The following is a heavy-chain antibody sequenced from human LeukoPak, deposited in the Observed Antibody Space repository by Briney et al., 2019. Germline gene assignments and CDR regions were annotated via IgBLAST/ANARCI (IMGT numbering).Heavy chain of an antibody. CDR1: GGSISSGSYY. CDR2: IYTSGST. J-gene: IGHJ4*02. V-gene: IGHV4-61*02. Sequence: SETLSLTCTVSGGSISSGSYYWSWIRQPAGKGLEWIGRIYTSGSTNYNPSLKSRVTISVDTSKNQFSLKLSSVTAADTAVYYCARGRYSSGWYDGFDYWGQGTLVTVSS. CDR3: ARGRYSSGWYDGFDY. D-gene: IGHD6-19*01.